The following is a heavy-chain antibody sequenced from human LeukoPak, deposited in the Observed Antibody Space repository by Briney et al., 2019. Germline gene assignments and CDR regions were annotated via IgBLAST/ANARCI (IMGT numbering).Heavy chain of an antibody. CDR2: ISISSNYI. CDR3: ARGRSPQD. J-gene: IGHJ4*02. V-gene: IGHV3-21*01. CDR1: GFTFSRYS. Sequence: GGSLRLSCAASGFTFSRYSMNWVRQAPGKGLEWVSSISISSNYIYYTDSVKGRCTISRDNGKNSLYLQMNSLRAEDTAVYYCARGRSPQDWGQGTLVTVSS.